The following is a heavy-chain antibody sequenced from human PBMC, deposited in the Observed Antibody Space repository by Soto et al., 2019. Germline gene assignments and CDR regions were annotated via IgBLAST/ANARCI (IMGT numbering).Heavy chain of an antibody. D-gene: IGHD3-3*01. J-gene: IGHJ6*03. CDR3: AREYYVFWSGYSGWGGTRYYYYYYMDV. CDR2: INHSGST. V-gene: IGHV4-34*01. Sequence: SETLSLTCAVYGGSFSGYYWSWIRQPPGKGLEWIGEINHSGSTNYNPSLKSQETISVDTSKNQISLKLSSVTAADKTVYYRAREYYVFWSGYSGWGGTRYYYYYYMDVWGKGTTVTVSS. CDR1: GGSFSGYY.